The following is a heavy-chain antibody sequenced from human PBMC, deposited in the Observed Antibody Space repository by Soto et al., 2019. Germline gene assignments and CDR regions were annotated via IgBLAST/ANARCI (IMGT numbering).Heavy chain of an antibody. CDR2: INHSGST. D-gene: IGHD3-10*01. V-gene: IGHV4-34*01. Sequence: SETLSLTCSVYGESFSGYYWSWIRQPPGKGLEWIGEINHSGSTNYNPSLKSRVTISVDTSKNQFSLKLSSVTAADTAMYYCARRVLLWFGYFDYWGQGTLVTVS. J-gene: IGHJ4*02. CDR3: ARRVLLWFGYFDY. CDR1: GESFSGYY.